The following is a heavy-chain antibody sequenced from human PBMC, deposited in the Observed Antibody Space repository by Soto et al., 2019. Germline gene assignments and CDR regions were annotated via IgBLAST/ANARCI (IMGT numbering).Heavy chain of an antibody. J-gene: IGHJ5*02. CDR3: ARDRFDYYDSSGYWRFDP. Sequence: EVQLVESGGGLVQPGGSLRLSCAASGFTFSSYSMNWVRQAPGKGPEWVSYISSSSRTIYYADSVKGRFTISRDNAKNSLYLQMNSLRAEDTAVYYCARDRFDYYDSSGYWRFDPWGQGTLVTVSS. CDR2: ISSSSRTI. V-gene: IGHV3-48*01. CDR1: GFTFSSYS. D-gene: IGHD3-22*01.